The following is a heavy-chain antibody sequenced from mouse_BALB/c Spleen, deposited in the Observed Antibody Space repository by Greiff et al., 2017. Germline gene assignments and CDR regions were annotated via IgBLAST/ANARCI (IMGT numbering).Heavy chain of an antibody. V-gene: IGHV1S132*01. CDR1: GYTFTSYW. CDR2: IFPGTGTT. CDR3: ARGNYYDYDEAY. Sequence: VQLQQSGAELVKPGASVKLSCKTSGYTFTSYWIQWVKQRPGQGLGWIGEIFPGTGTTYYNEKFKGKATLTADKSSSTAYMQLSSLTSDDSAVYFCARGNYYDYDEAYWGQGTLVTVSA. D-gene: IGHD2-4*01. J-gene: IGHJ3*01.